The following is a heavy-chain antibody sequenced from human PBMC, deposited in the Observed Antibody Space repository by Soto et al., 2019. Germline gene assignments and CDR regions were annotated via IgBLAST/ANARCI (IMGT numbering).Heavy chain of an antibody. V-gene: IGHV4-59*08. CDR3: ARQEYYDFWSGYLGPNWFDP. CDR2: IYYSGST. Sequence: PSETLSLTCTVSGGSISSYYWSWIRQPPGKGLEWIGYIYYSGSTNYNPSLKSRVTISVDTSKNQFSLMLSSVTAADTAVYYCARQEYYDFWSGYLGPNWFDPWGQGTLVTVSS. CDR1: GGSISSYY. J-gene: IGHJ5*02. D-gene: IGHD3-3*01.